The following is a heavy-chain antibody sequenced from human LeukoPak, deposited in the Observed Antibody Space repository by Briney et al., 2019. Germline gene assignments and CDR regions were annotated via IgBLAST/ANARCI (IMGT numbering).Heavy chain of an antibody. CDR3: AKYTTVTTAWFDY. V-gene: IGHV3-23*01. J-gene: IGHJ4*02. CDR1: GFTFSSYA. CDR2: ISGSGGST. D-gene: IGHD4-11*01. Sequence: GGSLRLSYAASGFTFSSYAMSWVRQAPGKGLEWVSAISGSGGSTYYADSVKGRFTISRDNSKNTLYLQMNSLRAEDTAVYYCAKYTTVTTAWFDYWGQGTLVTVSS.